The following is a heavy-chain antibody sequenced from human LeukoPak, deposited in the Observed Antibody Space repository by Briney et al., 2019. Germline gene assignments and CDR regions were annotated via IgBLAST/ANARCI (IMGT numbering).Heavy chain of an antibody. CDR1: GFTFSTYW. D-gene: IGHD4-23*01. CDR2: INQDGGEK. Sequence: GGSLRLSCAASGFTFSTYWMTWVRQAPGKGLEWVASINQDGGEKYRVDSVKGRFTISRDNAKNTLYLQMNSLRAEDTAVYYCARNNYGGFYWGQGTLVTVPS. V-gene: IGHV3-7*03. J-gene: IGHJ4*02. CDR3: ARNNYGGFY.